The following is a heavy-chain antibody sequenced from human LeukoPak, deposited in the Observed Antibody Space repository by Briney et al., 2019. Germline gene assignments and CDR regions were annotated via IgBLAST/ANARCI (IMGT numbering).Heavy chain of an antibody. D-gene: IGHD6-19*01. J-gene: IGHJ4*02. V-gene: IGHV3-7*01. CDR3: ARAYRDSSGWLDY. CDR2: IKQDGSEK. CDR1: GFTFSDYW. Sequence: GGSLRLSCAASGFTFSDYWMSGVGQAPGRGLEGVANIKQDGSEKYYVDSVKGRFTISRDNAKNSLYLQMNSLRAEDTAVYYCARAYRDSSGWLDYWGQGTLVTVSS.